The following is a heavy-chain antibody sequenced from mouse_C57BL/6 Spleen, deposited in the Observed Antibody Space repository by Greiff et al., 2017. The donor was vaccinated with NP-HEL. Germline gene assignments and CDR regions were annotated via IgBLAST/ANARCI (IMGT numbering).Heavy chain of an antibody. Sequence: EVQLQQSGAELVRPGASVKLSCTASGFNIKDYYMHWVKQRPEQGLEWIGRIDPEDGDTEYAPKFQGKATMTADTSSNTAYLQLSSLTSEDTAVYYGTSHYYGSSPFAYWGQGTLVTVSA. V-gene: IGHV14-1*01. D-gene: IGHD1-1*01. CDR1: GFNIKDYY. CDR3: TSHYYGSSPFAY. J-gene: IGHJ3*01. CDR2: IDPEDGDT.